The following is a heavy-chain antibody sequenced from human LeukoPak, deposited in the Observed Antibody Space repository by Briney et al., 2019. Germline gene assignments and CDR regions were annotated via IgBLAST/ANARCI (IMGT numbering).Heavy chain of an antibody. CDR1: GGSFSGYY. D-gene: IGHD3-22*01. V-gene: IGHV4-34*01. J-gene: IGHJ4*02. Sequence: PSETLSLTCAVYGGSFSGYYWSWIRQPPGKGLEWIGEINHSGSTNYNPSLKSRVTISVDTSKNQFSLKLSSVTAADTAVYYCAGKGGRYYDSSGYYYANWGQGTLVTVSS. CDR3: AGKGGRYYDSSGYYYAN. CDR2: INHSGST.